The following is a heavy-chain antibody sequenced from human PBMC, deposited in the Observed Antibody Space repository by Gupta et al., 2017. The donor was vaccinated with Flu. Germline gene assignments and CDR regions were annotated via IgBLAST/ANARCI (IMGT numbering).Heavy chain of an antibody. D-gene: IGHD3-10*01. Sequence: QVQLVESGGGVVQPGGSLRLSCVASAFSFSDYGLHCVRQAPGMGLEWVSTMSYDGGRTHYCDCVEGGFTASRDNSKNTLYLQMNSLRVDDTAVYYCTTTPTDDGSGTHFDPYWGQGTLVTVSS. CDR3: TTTPTDDGSGTHFDPY. V-gene: IGHV3-30*03. J-gene: IGHJ4*02. CDR1: AFSFSDYG. CDR2: MSYDGGRT.